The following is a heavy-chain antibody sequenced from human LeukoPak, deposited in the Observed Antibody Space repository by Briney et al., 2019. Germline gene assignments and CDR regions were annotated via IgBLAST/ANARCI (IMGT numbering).Heavy chain of an antibody. CDR3: AKDLSLSLTGTTFYPFDI. CDR1: GFTFRSYA. J-gene: IGHJ3*02. D-gene: IGHD1-20*01. V-gene: IGHV3-23*01. CDR2: FSGSGSGDNT. Sequence: GGSLRLSCAASGFTFRSYAMSWVRQAPGKGLEWVSAFSGSGSGDNTYYAESVKGRFTISRDNSKNTLYLQMNSLGAEDTALYYCAKDLSLSLTGTTFYPFDIWGQGTLVTVSS.